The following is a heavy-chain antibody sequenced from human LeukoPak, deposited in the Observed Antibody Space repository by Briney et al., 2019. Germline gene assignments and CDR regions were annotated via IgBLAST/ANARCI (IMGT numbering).Heavy chain of an antibody. CDR3: ARHEMISGYSGHDHFDAFDI. CDR2: IYPGDSDT. V-gene: IGHV5-51*01. Sequence: GESLKISCKGSGYSSTSYWIGWVRQMPGKGLEWMGIIYPGDSDTRYSPSFQGQVTISADKSISTAYLQWSSLKASDTAMYYCARHEMISGYSGHDHFDAFDIWGQGTMVTVSS. CDR1: GYSSTSYW. J-gene: IGHJ3*02. D-gene: IGHD5-12*01.